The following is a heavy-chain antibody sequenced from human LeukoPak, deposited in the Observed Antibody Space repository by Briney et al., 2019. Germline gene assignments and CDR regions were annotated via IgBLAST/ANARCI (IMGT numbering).Heavy chain of an antibody. CDR2: INHSGST. J-gene: IGHJ6*02. CDR3: ARLRLGYCSGGSCYGRSYYYYGMDV. Sequence: SETLSLTCTVSGGSISSYYWSWIRQPPGKGLEWIGEINHSGSTNYNPSLKSRVTISVDTSKNQFSLKLSSVTAADTAVYYCARLRLGYCSGGSCYGRSYYYYGMDVWGQGTTVTVSS. CDR1: GGSISSYY. V-gene: IGHV4-34*01. D-gene: IGHD2-15*01.